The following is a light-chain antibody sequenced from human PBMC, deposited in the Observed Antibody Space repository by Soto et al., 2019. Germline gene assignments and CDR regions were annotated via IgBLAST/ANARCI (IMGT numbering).Light chain of an antibody. CDR2: AVR. J-gene: IGLJ7*01. CDR1: TYDVGGNDY. Sequence: QSALTQPASVSGSPGQSITIPCTGTTYDVGGNDYVSWYQQHPAKAPKLIIYAVRKRPSGVSNRFSGSKSGNKASLTISGLQADDEADYYCSSYADSDTLMFGGGTQLTVL. CDR3: SSYADSDTLM. V-gene: IGLV2-14*03.